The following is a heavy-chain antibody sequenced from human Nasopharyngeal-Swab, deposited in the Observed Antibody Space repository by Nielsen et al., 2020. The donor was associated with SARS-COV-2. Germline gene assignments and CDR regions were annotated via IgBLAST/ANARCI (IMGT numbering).Heavy chain of an antibody. Sequence: WIRQPPGKGLEWIGEINHSGSTNYNPSLKSRVTISVDTSKNQFSLKLSSVTAADTAVYYCARGPDYDFWSGYYYGMDVWGQGTTVTVSS. J-gene: IGHJ6*02. CDR3: ARGPDYDFWSGYYYGMDV. V-gene: IGHV4-34*01. CDR2: INHSGST. D-gene: IGHD3-3*01.